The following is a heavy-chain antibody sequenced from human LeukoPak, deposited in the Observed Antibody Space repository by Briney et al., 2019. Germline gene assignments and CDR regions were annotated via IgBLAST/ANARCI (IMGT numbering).Heavy chain of an antibody. V-gene: IGHV3-48*01. CDR3: ARAGSSIVVVPAAPDY. CDR2: ISSSSSTI. J-gene: IGHJ4*02. CDR1: GFTFSSYS. Sequence: GGSLRLSCAASGFTFSSYSMNWVRQAPGKGLEWVSYISSSSSTIYYADSVKGRFTISRDNAKNSLYLQMSSLRAEDTAVYYCARAGSSIVVVPAAPDYWGQGTLVTVSS. D-gene: IGHD2-2*01.